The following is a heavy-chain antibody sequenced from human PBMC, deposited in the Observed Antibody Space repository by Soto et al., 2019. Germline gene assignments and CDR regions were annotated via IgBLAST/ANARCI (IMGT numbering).Heavy chain of an antibody. CDR1: GFTFIDFA. CDR3: AAPRDEYGSGVSWFTYGMDI. CDR2: LDGAGGST. J-gene: IGHJ6*02. V-gene: IGHV3-23*01. D-gene: IGHD3-10*01. Sequence: GGSLRLSCLASGFTFIDFAMTWVRHVPGRGLEWVASLDGAGGSTYYAESVRGRFSISRDDSQNTLFLQMKRLTVDDTAIYYCAAPRDEYGSGVSWFTYGMDIWGQGTTVTVSS.